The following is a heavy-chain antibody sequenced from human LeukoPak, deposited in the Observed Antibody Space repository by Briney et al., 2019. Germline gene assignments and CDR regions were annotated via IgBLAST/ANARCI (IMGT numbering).Heavy chain of an antibody. Sequence: PGGSLRLSCAGSGFTFSSYAMSWVRQAPGKGLEWVSTISGSGGAGTYYADSVKGRFTVSRDNSRNTMYLPMNSLRAEDTAVYYCMKDRGGSPFYGLVVRGQGTPLTVS. J-gene: IGHJ6*02. CDR2: ISGSGGAGT. CDR1: GFTFSSYA. CDR3: MKDRGGSPFYGLVV. D-gene: IGHD1-26*01. V-gene: IGHV3-23*01.